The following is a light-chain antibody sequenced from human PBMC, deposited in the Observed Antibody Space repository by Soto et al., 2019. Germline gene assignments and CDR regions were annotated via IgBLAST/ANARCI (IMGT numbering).Light chain of an antibody. CDR1: QSLLHSNGYNY. V-gene: IGKV2-28*01. Sequence: DIVMTQSPLSLPVTPGEPASISCRSSQSLLHSNGYNYLDWYLQKPGQSPQLLIYLGSNRACGVADRFSGSGSGTDFTLKISRVEAEDVGVYYCMQPLQSWTFGQGAKV. CDR2: LGS. J-gene: IGKJ1*01. CDR3: MQPLQSWT.